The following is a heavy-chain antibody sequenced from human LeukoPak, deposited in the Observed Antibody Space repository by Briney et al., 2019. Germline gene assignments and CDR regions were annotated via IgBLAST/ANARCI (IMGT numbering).Heavy chain of an antibody. CDR3: TRDGVPYYYDSSGYFSWFDP. Sequence: GSLRLSCTASGFTFGDYAMSWVRQAPGKGLEWVGFIRSKAYGGTTEYAASVKGRFTISRDDSKSIAYLQMNSLKTEDTAVYYRTRDGVPYYYDSSGYFSWFDPWGQGTLVTVSS. V-gene: IGHV3-49*04. CDR2: IRSKAYGGTT. D-gene: IGHD3-22*01. CDR1: GFTFGDYA. J-gene: IGHJ5*02.